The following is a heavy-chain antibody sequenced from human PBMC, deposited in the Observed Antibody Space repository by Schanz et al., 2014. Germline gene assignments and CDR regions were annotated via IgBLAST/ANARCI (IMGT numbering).Heavy chain of an antibody. Sequence: EVQLVESGGGLVQPGGSLRLSCAASGFTFSSYAMTWVRQAPGKGLEWVSSISHSGGSKYYADSVEGRCTISRDNSRNTLYLQMNSLRAEDTAVYYCARANYRRKINFDYWGRGTLVTVSS. CDR1: GFTFSSYA. D-gene: IGHD3-10*01. CDR3: ARANYRRKINFDY. CDR2: ISHSGGSK. J-gene: IGHJ4*02. V-gene: IGHV3-23*04.